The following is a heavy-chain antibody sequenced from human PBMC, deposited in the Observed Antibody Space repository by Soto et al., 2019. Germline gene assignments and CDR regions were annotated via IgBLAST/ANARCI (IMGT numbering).Heavy chain of an antibody. CDR1: ELTLTNAW. D-gene: IGHD5-18*01. V-gene: IGHV3-15*01. CDR2: IKSKTEGGTP. Sequence: EVRLEESGGGFVKPGGSLRLSCVASELTLTNAWMSWVRQAPAKGLEWVGSIKSKTEGGTPDYAAPVKGRLTLSRDDSKGTLYLQMNSLMTEDTAVYYCTNLIRGFRYRPYWGQGTLVTVSS. CDR3: TNLIRGFRYRPY. J-gene: IGHJ4*02.